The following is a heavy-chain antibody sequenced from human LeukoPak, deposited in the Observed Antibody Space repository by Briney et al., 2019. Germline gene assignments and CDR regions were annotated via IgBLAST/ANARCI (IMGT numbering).Heavy chain of an antibody. D-gene: IGHD5-24*01. V-gene: IGHV4-4*07. CDR2: MYISGST. CDR3: ARDRRDGNNLAFHFDY. Sequence: RSSETLSLTCTVSGVSITNYYWAWIRQPAGKGLEWIGRMYISGSTNYNPSLKSRVTISIDKSNNQFSLKLRSVTAADTAVYYCARDRRDGNNLAFHFDYWGQGTLVTVSS. J-gene: IGHJ4*02. CDR1: GVSITNYY.